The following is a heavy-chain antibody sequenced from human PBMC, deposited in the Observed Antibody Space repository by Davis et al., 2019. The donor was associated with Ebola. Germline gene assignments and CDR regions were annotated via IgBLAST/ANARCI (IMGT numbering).Heavy chain of an antibody. J-gene: IGHJ4*02. V-gene: IGHV4-61*01. D-gene: IGHD4-17*01. CDR1: GGSVSSGSYY. CDR3: ARRGYGDYYFDY. Sequence: SETLSLTCTVSGGSVSSGSYYWSWIRQPPGKGLEWIGYIYYSGSTNYNPSLKSRVTISVDTSKNQFSLKLSSVTAADTAVYYCARRGYGDYYFDYWGQGTLVTVSS. CDR2: IYYSGST.